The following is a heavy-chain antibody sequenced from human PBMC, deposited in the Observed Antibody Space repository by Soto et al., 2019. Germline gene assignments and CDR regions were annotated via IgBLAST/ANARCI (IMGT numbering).Heavy chain of an antibody. D-gene: IGHD6-6*01. CDR1: GGTFSSYA. V-gene: IGHV1-69*01. CDR3: ATPPSMVAARPYCYYGMDV. Sequence: QVQLVQSGAEVKKPGSSVKVSCKASGGTFSSYAISWVRQAPGQGLEWMGGIIPIFGTANYAQKFQGRVTITADDSTRTAYMELSSLRSEDTAVYYCATPPSMVAARPYCYYGMDVWGQGTTVTVSS. CDR2: IIPIFGTA. J-gene: IGHJ6*02.